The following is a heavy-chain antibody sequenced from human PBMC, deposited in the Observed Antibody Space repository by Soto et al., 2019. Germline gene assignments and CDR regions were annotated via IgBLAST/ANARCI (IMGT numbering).Heavy chain of an antibody. V-gene: IGHV3-23*01. CDR3: AKGLRGSYYEGLCY. Sequence: GGSLRLSCAASGFTFSSYAMSWVRQAPGKGLEWVSAISGSGGSTYYADSVKGRFTISRDNSKNTLYLQMNSLRAEDTAVYYCAKGLRGSYYEGLCYWGQGTLVTVSS. J-gene: IGHJ4*02. CDR1: GFTFSSYA. D-gene: IGHD1-26*01. CDR2: ISGSGGST.